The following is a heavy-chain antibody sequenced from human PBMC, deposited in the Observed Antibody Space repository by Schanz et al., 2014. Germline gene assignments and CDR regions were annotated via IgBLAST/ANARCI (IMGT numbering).Heavy chain of an antibody. CDR3: VSQTGSPNY. D-gene: IGHD6-13*01. J-gene: IGHJ4*02. Sequence: QVQVVQSGGGLVKPGGSLRLSCAASGFVFGDYYMTWIRQAPGKGLEWLSYISDSGTYTNYADSVEGRFTISRDNAKRSLFLQMNSLRVEDTAVYFCVSQTGSPNYWGQGTLXTVSS. CDR1: GFVFGDYY. CDR2: ISDSGTYT. V-gene: IGHV3-11*06.